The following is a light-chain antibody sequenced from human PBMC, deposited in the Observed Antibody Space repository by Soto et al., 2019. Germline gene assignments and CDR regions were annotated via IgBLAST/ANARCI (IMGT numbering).Light chain of an antibody. CDR1: QSISSD. Sequence: DIQMTQSPSSLSASVGDRVAITCRASQSISSDLNWFPPKPGKAPKLLIYAAYSLQSGVPSRFTVSGSGTNFSLTISSLQADDYATFYCQQYHTDWTFGQGTKVDIK. V-gene: IGKV1-39*01. CDR2: AAY. CDR3: QQYHTDWT. J-gene: IGKJ1*01.